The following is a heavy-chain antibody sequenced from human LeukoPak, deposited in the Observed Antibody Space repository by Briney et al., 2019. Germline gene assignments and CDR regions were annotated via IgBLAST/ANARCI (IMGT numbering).Heavy chain of an antibody. D-gene: IGHD1-26*01. V-gene: IGHV3-30*01. CDR1: GFTFSSYA. CDR2: TSHDGSNK. J-gene: IGHJ6*03. CDR3: ARVGETGYSGYYYYMDV. Sequence: GGSLRLSCAASGFTFSSYAMHWVRQAPGKGLGRVAVTSHDGSNKHYADSVKGRFTISRDNSKNTLDLQMNSLRAEDTAVYYCARVGETGYSGYYYYMDVWAKGPRSTVSS.